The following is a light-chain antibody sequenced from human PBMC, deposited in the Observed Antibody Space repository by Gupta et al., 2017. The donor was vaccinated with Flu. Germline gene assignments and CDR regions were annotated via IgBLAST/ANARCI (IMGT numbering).Light chain of an antibody. V-gene: IGKV3-20*01. CDR3: QQYGRSPT. CDR2: DAS. CDR1: QNINRDY. J-gene: IGKJ5*01. Sequence: PGTLSLSPGERATLSCRASQNINRDYVAWYQQKPGQTPRLLIFDASNRATGIPDRFSGSGSGTDFTLTISRLETEDFAVYYCQQYGRSPTFGQGTRLEIK.